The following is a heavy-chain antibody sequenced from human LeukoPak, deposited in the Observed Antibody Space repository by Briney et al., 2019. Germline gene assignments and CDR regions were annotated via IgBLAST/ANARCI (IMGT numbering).Heavy chain of an antibody. V-gene: IGHV4-39*01. CDR1: GGSISSSNYY. CDR3: ARQPVVAATPFYYMDV. Sequence: SETLSLTCTVSGGSISSSNYYWGWIRQPPGKGLEWIGSSYYSGTSYYNSSLKSRVTISVDTSKNQFSLKLSSVTAADTAVYYCARQPVVAATPFYYMDVWGKGAPVTISS. CDR2: SYYSGTS. J-gene: IGHJ6*03. D-gene: IGHD2-15*01.